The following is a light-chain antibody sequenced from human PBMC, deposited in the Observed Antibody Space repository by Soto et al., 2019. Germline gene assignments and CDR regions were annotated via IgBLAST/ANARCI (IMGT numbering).Light chain of an antibody. Sequence: EIVLTQSPGTLSLSPGERATLSCRASQSVSSSYLAWYQHKPGQAPRLLIYGAPSRPTGIPDSFSGSGSGTELTLTVSRLEPEGFAVSYCQQYGRSPHTFGQGTKLEIK. J-gene: IGKJ2*01. CDR2: GAP. CDR1: QSVSSSY. V-gene: IGKV3-20*01. CDR3: QQYGRSPHT.